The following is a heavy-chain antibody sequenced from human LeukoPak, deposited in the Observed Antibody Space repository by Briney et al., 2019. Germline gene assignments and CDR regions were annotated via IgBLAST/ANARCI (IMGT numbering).Heavy chain of an antibody. J-gene: IGHJ5*02. V-gene: IGHV4-59*01. CDR1: GGSIRSYY. Sequence: SGPTLVKPSETLSLTCTVSGGSIRSYYWSWIRQAPGKALEWIGYIYYSGSTNYNPSLKSRVTISVDTSKNQFSLKLSSVTAADTAVYYCARQHLGWCDPWGQGTLVTVSS. D-gene: IGHD3-10*01. CDR3: ARQHLGWCDP. CDR2: IYYSGST.